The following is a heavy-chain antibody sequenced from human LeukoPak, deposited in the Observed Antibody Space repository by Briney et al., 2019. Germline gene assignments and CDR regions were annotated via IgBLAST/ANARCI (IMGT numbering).Heavy chain of an antibody. Sequence: PGGSLRLSCEASGFTFSTYAMHWVRQAPGKGLEYVSAISSDWRITFYANSVKGRFTISRDNSKNILYLQMGSLRPEDMAVYYCARVSGWYWFDFWGQGTLVTVSS. J-gene: IGHJ4*02. D-gene: IGHD6-19*01. CDR3: ARVSGWYWFDF. V-gene: IGHV3-64*01. CDR2: ISSDWRIT. CDR1: GFTFSTYA.